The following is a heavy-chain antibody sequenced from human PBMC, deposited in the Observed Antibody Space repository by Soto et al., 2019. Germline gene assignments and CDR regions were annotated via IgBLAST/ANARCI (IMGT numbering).Heavy chain of an antibody. CDR1: GGSISSGGYS. CDR3: ARAWGYYVDY. D-gene: IGHD3-16*01. CDR2: IYHSGST. J-gene: IGHJ4*02. V-gene: IGHV4-30-2*01. Sequence: PSETLSLTCTVSGGSISSGGYSWSWIRQPPGKGLEWIGYIYHSGSTYYNPSLKSRVTISVDRSKNQFSLKLSSVTAADTAVYYCARAWGYYVDYCGQGTLVTVSS.